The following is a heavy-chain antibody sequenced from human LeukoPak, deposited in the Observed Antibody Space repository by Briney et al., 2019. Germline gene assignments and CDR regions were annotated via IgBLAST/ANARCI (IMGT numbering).Heavy chain of an antibody. D-gene: IGHD7-27*01. J-gene: IGHJ3*02. CDR1: GFTFSSYG. CDR3: ARESDTGDSGVDAFDI. Sequence: GGSLRLSCAASGFTFSSYGMHWVRQAPGKGLEWVAFIRYDGSIKYYADSVKGRFTISRDNSQNTLYLQMNSLRAADTAVYYCARESDTGDSGVDAFDIWGQGTMVTVSS. V-gene: IGHV3-30*02. CDR2: IRYDGSIK.